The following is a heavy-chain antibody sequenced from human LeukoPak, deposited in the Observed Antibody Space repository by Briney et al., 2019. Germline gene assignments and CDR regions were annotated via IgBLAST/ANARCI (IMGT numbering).Heavy chain of an antibody. Sequence: GGSLRLSCAASGFTFSSYDMSWVRQAPGKGLGWVSAISASGGRTYYADSVKGRFTISRGNSKNTMYQQMNSLRPGDTAVYYCVREDTPATANYWGQGTLVTISS. CDR3: VREDTPATANY. V-gene: IGHV3-23*01. J-gene: IGHJ4*02. D-gene: IGHD2-21*02. CDR2: ISASGGRT. CDR1: GFTFSSYD.